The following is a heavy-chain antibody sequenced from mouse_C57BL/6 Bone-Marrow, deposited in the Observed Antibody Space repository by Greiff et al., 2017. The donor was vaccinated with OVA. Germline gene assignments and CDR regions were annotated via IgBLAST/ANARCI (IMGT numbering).Heavy chain of an antibody. J-gene: IGHJ3*01. CDR2: ISSGGSYT. Sequence: EVQLLQSGAELVKPGASLKLSCTASGFTFSSYGMSWVHQTPDQRLEWVGAISSGGSYTYYQHNVKGQFTITRDKASNTLYLQISSLKSEDTAVYYCARQSMVTTEAWFAYWGQRTLVTV. CDR1: GFTFSSYG. CDR3: ARQSMVTTEAWFAY. V-gene: IGHV5-6*01. D-gene: IGHD2-2*01.